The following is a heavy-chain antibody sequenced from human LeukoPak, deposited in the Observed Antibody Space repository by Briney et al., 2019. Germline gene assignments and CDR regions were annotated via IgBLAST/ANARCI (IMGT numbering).Heavy chain of an antibody. D-gene: IGHD2-2*01. CDR3: AREGGSTRRHTGACTQYYLDV. V-gene: IGHV3-30-3*01. Sequence: SGGSLRLSCAASGFTFSSYAMHWVRQAPGKGLEWVAVISYDGSNKYYADSVKGRFTISRDNSKNTLYLQMNSLRAEDTAVYYCAREGGSTRRHTGACTQYYLDVWGKGTTVTVSS. CDR2: ISYDGSNK. CDR1: GFTFSSYA. J-gene: IGHJ6*03.